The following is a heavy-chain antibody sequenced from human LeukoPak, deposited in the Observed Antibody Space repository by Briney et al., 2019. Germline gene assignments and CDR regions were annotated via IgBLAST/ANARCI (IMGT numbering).Heavy chain of an antibody. CDR3: AREPYSSGWYDSGSYFDY. CDR2: ISSSSSTI. V-gene: IGHV3-48*01. Sequence: GGSLRLSCAASAFTVSNNYMNWVRQAPGKGLEWVSYISSSSSTIYYADSVKGRFTISRDNAKNSLYLQMNSLRAEDTAVYYCAREPYSSGWYDSGSYFDYWGQGTLVTVSS. CDR1: AFTVSNNY. J-gene: IGHJ4*02. D-gene: IGHD6-19*01.